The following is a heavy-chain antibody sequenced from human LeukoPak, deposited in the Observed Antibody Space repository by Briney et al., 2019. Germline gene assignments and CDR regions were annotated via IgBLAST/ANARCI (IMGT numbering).Heavy chain of an antibody. CDR1: GYTFTGYG. V-gene: IGHV1-18*01. CDR3: ARDLTINYYGSGRPFDY. J-gene: IGHJ4*02. CDR2: INPYIGNT. Sequence: ASVKVSCKASGYTFTGYGISWVRQAPGQGLEWMGWINPYIGNTNYAQNLQGRVTMTTDPSTSTAYMELRSLRSDDTAVYYCARDLTINYYGSGRPFDYWGQGTLVTVSS. D-gene: IGHD3-10*01.